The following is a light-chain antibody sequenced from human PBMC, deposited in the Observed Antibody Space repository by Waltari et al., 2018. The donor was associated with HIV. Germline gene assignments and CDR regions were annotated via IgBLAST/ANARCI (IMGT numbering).Light chain of an antibody. J-gene: IGKJ2*01. CDR2: AAS. CDR1: QGISHS. Sequence: DIQMNQSPSSLSASVGDRVTITCRASQGISHSLAWYQQKPGKAPNVLLYAASKLESGVPPRFSGGGSGTDYTLTISNLQPEDFTTYYCQQSYEIPYTFGQGTKLDIK. CDR3: QQSYEIPYT. V-gene: IGKV1-NL1*01.